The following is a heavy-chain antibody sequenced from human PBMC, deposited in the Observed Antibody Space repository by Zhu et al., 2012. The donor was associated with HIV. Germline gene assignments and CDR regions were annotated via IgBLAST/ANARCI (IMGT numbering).Heavy chain of an antibody. CDR3: AREELAVAGTIDH. CDR2: IYYSGST. D-gene: IGHD6-19*01. Sequence: QVQLQESGPGLVKPSQTLSLTCTVSGGSISSADYYWSWIRQPPGKGLEWIGYIYYSGSTYYNPSLKSRVTLSVDTSKNQFSLEVSSVTAADTAVYYCAREELAVAGTIDHWGQGTLVTVSS. CDR1: GGSISSADYY. J-gene: IGHJ4*02. V-gene: IGHV4-30-4*08.